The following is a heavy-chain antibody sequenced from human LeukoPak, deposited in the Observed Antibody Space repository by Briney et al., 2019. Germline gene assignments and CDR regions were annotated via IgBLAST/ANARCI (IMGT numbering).Heavy chain of an antibody. V-gene: IGHV6-1*01. D-gene: IGHD2-15*01. J-gene: IGHJ4*02. CDR1: GDSVSTSSVS. CDR3: TRDAGWRYDF. Sequence: PSQTLSLTCAISGDSVSTSSVSWNWIRQSPWGGLEWLGRTNFGSQWSYHYAGSLKSRITISPDTSKNQFSLQLISVTPDDTAVYYCTRDAGWRYDFWGQGILVTVSS. CDR2: TNFGSQWSY.